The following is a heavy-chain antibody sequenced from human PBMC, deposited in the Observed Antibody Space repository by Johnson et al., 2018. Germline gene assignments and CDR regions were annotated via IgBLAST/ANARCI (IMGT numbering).Heavy chain of an antibody. CDR2: IYSGGST. V-gene: IGHV3-66*02. J-gene: IGHJ6*03. CDR3: ASYRYYYYYMDV. Sequence: VQLVQSGGGLVQPGGSLRLSCAASGFTVSSNYMSWVRQAPGKGLEWVSVIYSGGSTYYADSVKGRFTISRDNSKNTLYLQMNSRRAEDTAVYYCASYRYYYYYMDVWGKGTTVTVSS. CDR1: GFTVSSNY. D-gene: IGHD3-16*02.